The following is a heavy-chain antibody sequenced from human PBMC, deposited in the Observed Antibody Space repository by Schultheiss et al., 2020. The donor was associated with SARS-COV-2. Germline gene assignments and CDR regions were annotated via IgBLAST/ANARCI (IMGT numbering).Heavy chain of an antibody. CDR2: IRYDGSNK. Sequence: GGSLRLSCAASGFTFSSYGMHWVRQAPGKGLEWVAFIRYDGSNKYYADSVKGRFTISRDNSKNTLYLQMNSLRAEDTAVYYCAKEIVVVPAAIPLYYYGMDVWGQGTTVTVSS. J-gene: IGHJ6*02. CDR1: GFTFSSYG. CDR3: AKEIVVVPAAIPLYYYGMDV. V-gene: IGHV3-30*02. D-gene: IGHD2-2*02.